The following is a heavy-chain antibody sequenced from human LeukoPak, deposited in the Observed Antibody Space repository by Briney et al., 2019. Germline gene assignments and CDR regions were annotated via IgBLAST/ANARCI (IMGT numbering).Heavy chain of an antibody. J-gene: IGHJ4*02. V-gene: IGHV1-69*05. CDR3: ARGVLRFLEWLLYFDY. CDR1: GGTFSSYA. Sequence: SVKVSCKASGGTFSSYAISWVRQAPGQGLEWMGGIIPIFGTANYAQKFQGRVTITTDESTSTAYMELSSLRSEDTAVCYCARGVLRFLEWLLYFDYWGQGTLVTVSS. D-gene: IGHD3-3*01. CDR2: IIPIFGTA.